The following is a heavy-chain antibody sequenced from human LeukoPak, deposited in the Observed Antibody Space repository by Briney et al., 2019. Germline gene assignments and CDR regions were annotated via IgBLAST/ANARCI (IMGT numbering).Heavy chain of an antibody. CDR1: GFDFNKHA. CDR2: VSGSGVNT. Sequence: GGSLRLSCAASGFDFNKHAMSWVRQTPGKGLEWVSHVSGSGVNTHFADSVKGRFTISRDNAKNTLYLEMNSLRVEDTAVYYCAKERLVGGYYLTEFYYCGQGTLVTVSS. D-gene: IGHD3-22*01. V-gene: IGHV3-23*01. CDR3: AKERLVGGYYLTEFYY. J-gene: IGHJ4*02.